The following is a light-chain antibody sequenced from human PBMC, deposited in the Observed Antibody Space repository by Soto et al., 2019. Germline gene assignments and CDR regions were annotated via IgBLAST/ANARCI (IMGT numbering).Light chain of an antibody. Sequence: DIQMTQSPSSLSASVGDRVTITCRASQNINNYVNWYQQQPGKAPKLLIYVGVNLHSGVPSRFSGSGSGTEFTLTISSLQPEDSATYYCQQSYSTPLSFGGGTKVEIK. V-gene: IGKV1-39*01. CDR3: QQSYSTPLS. CDR1: QNINNY. CDR2: VGV. J-gene: IGKJ4*01.